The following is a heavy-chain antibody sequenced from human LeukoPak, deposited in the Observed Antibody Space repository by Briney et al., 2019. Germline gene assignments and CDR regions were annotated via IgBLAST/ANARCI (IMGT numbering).Heavy chain of an antibody. D-gene: IGHD2-8*01. CDR3: AKRDTNGRYYFDY. Sequence: GGSLRLSCAASGFTFRSYAMSWIRQAPWKGLDWVSAISSGGDATYYADSVKGRFTISRDNSKNTLYLQMNSLRAEDTAVYYCAKRDTNGRYYFDYWGQGALVTVSS. V-gene: IGHV3-23*01. CDR1: GFTFRSYA. J-gene: IGHJ4*02. CDR2: ISSGGDAT.